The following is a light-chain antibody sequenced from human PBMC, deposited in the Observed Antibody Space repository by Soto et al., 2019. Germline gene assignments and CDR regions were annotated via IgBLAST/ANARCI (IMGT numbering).Light chain of an antibody. CDR2: GAA. CDR3: QQYDNLPPFT. Sequence: DIQMTQSPSSLSASVGARVSITCQASQDIRTSLSWFQQKPGRAPKLLIYGAANLVTGVPSRFRGSGSGTDFTFTISSLQPEDIATYYCQQYDNLPPFTFGPGTKVDIK. V-gene: IGKV1-33*01. CDR1: QDIRTS. J-gene: IGKJ3*01.